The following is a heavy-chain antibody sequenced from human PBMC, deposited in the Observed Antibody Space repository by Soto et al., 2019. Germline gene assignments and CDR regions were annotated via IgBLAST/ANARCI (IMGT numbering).Heavy chain of an antibody. V-gene: IGHV2-5*01. CDR1: GFSLTTGAVA. CDR3: VRRYALYYFYS. D-gene: IGHD1-1*01. J-gene: IGHJ4*02. CDR2: VYGSDDK. Sequence: QITLQESGPPLVKPTQTLTLTCTFSGFSLTTGAVAVGWIRQPPGKALEWLAIVYGSDDKYYSPSLRSRLSITKDNSTNQVVLTLTNIDPVDTATYSCVRRYALYYFYSWGQGNLVTVSS.